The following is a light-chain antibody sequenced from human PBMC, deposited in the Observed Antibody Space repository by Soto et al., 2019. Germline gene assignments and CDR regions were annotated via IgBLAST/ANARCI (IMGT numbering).Light chain of an antibody. Sequence: EIVLTQSPDTLSLSPGERATLSCRASQSVSSSYLAWYQQKPGQAPRLLIYGASSRATGIPDRFSGSGSGTDFTLTISRLEPEDCAVYYCQQYGTSRAFGQGTKVEIK. CDR3: QQYGTSRA. V-gene: IGKV3-20*01. J-gene: IGKJ1*01. CDR1: QSVSSSY. CDR2: GAS.